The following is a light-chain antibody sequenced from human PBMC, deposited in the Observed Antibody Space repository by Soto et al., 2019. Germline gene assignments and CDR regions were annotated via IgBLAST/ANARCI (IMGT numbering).Light chain of an antibody. CDR2: TAS. V-gene: IGKV1-39*01. CDR1: QSVRSY. CDR3: QQSYSSPQT. J-gene: IGKJ1*01. Sequence: DIQMTQSPSSLSASVGDRVTITCRSSQSVRSYLNWYQQKLGRAPKLLIYTASNLQTGVPSRFSGSGSGTDFTLTIISLQPEDFATYYCQQSYSSPQTFGQGTKVEIK.